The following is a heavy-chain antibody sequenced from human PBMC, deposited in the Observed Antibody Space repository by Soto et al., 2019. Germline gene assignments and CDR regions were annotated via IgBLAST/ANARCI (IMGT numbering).Heavy chain of an antibody. CDR1: GGSISSSNW. J-gene: IGHJ5*02. D-gene: IGHD3-10*01. Sequence: QVQLQESGPGLVKPSGTLSLTCAVSGGSISSSNWWSWVRQPPGKGLEWIGEIYHSGSTNYNPSLESRVTISVDKSTNQFSLKLSPVTAADTAVYYCARGSRGVWFGESAFDPWGQGTLVTVSS. V-gene: IGHV4-4*02. CDR2: IYHSGST. CDR3: ARGSRGVWFGESAFDP.